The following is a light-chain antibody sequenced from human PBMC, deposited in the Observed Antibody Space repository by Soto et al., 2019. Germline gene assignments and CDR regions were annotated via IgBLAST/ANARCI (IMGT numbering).Light chain of an antibody. CDR2: DAS. CDR1: QNIRSW. V-gene: IGKV1-5*01. J-gene: IGKJ2*01. CDR3: QHYNGY. Sequence: DMPMTQSPTTLSASVGDRVTITCRASQNIRSWWAWYQQKPGKAPKVLIYDASTLESGVPSRFSGSGFGTEFTLTISSLQPDDFETYYCQHYNGYFGQGTKLEIK.